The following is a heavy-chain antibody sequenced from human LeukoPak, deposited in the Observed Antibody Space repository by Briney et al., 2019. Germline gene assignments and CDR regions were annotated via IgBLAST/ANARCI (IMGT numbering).Heavy chain of an antibody. CDR2: INPSGGST. CDR1: GYTFTSYC. Sequence: ASVKVSCKASGYTFTSYCMHWVRQAPGQGLEWMGIINPSGGSTSYAQKFQGRVTMTRDTSTSTVYMELSSLRSENTAVYYCARESKEAFDIWGQGTMVTVSS. CDR3: ARESKEAFDI. J-gene: IGHJ3*02. V-gene: IGHV1-46*01.